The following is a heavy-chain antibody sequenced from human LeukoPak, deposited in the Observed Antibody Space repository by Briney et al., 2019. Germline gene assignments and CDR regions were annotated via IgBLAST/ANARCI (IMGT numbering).Heavy chain of an antibody. CDR1: GTSISTYY. Sequence: SETLSLTCTVSGTSISTYYWSWIRQPAGKGLEWIGRISTSGSPNYNPSLKSRVTISVDTSKNQFSLKLSSVTAADTAVYYCARNPVSRPDWYFDLWGRGTLVTVSS. V-gene: IGHV4-4*07. CDR3: ARNPVSRPDWYFDL. J-gene: IGHJ2*01. CDR2: ISTSGSP. D-gene: IGHD1-14*01.